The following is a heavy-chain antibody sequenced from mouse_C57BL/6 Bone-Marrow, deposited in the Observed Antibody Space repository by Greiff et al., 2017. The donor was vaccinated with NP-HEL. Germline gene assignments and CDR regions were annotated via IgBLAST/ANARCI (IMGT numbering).Heavy chain of an antibody. CDR1: GYTFSDYN. V-gene: IGHV1-18*01. Sequence: EVQLQESGPELVKPGASVKIPCKASGYTFSDYNMDWVKQSHGKSLEWIGDINPNNGGTIYNQKFKGKATLTVDKSSSTAYMELRSLTSEDTAVYYCARRGPRGYYAMDYWGQGTSVTVSS. J-gene: IGHJ4*01. CDR3: ARRGPRGYYAMDY. CDR2: INPNNGGT. D-gene: IGHD3-3*01.